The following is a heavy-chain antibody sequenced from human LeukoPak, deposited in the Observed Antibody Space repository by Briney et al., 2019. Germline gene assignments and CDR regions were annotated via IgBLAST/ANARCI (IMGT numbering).Heavy chain of an antibody. D-gene: IGHD6-19*01. CDR3: ARDVSGYYFDY. Sequence: ASVKVSCKASGYTFTSYAMHWVRQAPGQRLEWMGWINAGNGNTKYSQKFQGRVTITRDTSASTAYMELSSLRSEGTAVYYCARDVSGYYFDYWGQGTLVTVSS. V-gene: IGHV1-3*01. CDR2: INAGNGNT. CDR1: GYTFTSYA. J-gene: IGHJ4*02.